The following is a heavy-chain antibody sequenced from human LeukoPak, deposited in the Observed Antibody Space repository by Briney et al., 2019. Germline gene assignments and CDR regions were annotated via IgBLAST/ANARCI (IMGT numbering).Heavy chain of an antibody. D-gene: IGHD6-19*01. CDR1: GFTFSDYT. CDR3: ARAVAADF. CDR2: ISSTSSTI. Sequence: GGYLRLSCTASGFTFSDYTMNWVRQAPGKGLAWVSSISSTSSTIYYADSVKGRFTISRDNARNSLYLQMHSLRDEDTAVYYCARAVAADFWGQGTQVTVSS. J-gene: IGHJ4*02. V-gene: IGHV3-48*02.